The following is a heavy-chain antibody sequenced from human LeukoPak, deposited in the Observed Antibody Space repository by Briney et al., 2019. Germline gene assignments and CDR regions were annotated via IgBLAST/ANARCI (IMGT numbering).Heavy chain of an antibody. CDR1: GYTFTSYY. J-gene: IGHJ4*02. D-gene: IGHD3-10*01. V-gene: IGHV1-46*01. CDR2: VNPSGGST. Sequence: ASVKVSCRASGYTFTSYYLHWVRQAPGQGLEWMGIVNPSGGSTIYAQKFQGRVTMTRDTSTNTVYMELSSLRSEDTAVYYCARGAGTSVTYAPDYWGQGTLVTVSS. CDR3: ARGAGTSVTYAPDY.